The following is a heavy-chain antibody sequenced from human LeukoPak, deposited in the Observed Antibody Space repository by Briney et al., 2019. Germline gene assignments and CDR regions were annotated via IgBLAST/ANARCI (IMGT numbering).Heavy chain of an antibody. CDR1: GFTFSSYS. V-gene: IGHV3-21*01. J-gene: IGHJ3*02. Sequence: GGSLRLSCTASGFTFSSYSMNWVRQAPGKGLEWVPSISSSSSYIYYADSVKGRFTISRDNAKNSLYLQMNSLRAEDTAVYYCARDRPLWFGPTPDAFDIWGQGTMVTVSS. CDR3: ARDRPLWFGPTPDAFDI. CDR2: ISSSSSYI. D-gene: IGHD3-10*01.